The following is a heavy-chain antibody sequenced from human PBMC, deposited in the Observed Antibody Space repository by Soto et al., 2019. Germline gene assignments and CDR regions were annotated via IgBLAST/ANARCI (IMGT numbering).Heavy chain of an antibody. CDR3: AHRGYMYGNWDHGYFDY. D-gene: IGHD5-18*01. V-gene: IGHV2-5*02. CDR1: GFSLTTSGVG. J-gene: IGHJ4*02. Sequence: QITLKESGPPRVRPTQTLALTCTFSGFSLTTSGVGVGWIRKTPGKALEWLAVIYWDDDKRYSPSLKSRLTITKDPSINQVVLTMADMDPVDTATYFCAHRGYMYGNWDHGYFDYWGQGTLVTVSS. CDR2: IYWDDDK.